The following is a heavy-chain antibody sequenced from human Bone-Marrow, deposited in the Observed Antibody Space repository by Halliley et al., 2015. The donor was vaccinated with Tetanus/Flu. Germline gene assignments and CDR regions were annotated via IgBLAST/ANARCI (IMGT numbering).Heavy chain of an antibody. Sequence: KSDGVTTHYAAPVKGRFTISRDDSKNTLCLQMNSLKSDDTAVYYCAIPSFMIFGEITVAYGMDVWGQGTTVTVSS. CDR2: KSDGVTT. V-gene: IGHV3-15*01. CDR3: AIPSFMIFGEITVAYGMDV. D-gene: IGHD3-3*01. J-gene: IGHJ6*02.